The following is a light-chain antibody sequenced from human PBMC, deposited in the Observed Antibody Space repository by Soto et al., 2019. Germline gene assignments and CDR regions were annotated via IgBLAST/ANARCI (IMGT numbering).Light chain of an antibody. J-gene: IGLJ1*01. CDR1: SSDVGGYNY. CDR2: DVS. V-gene: IGLV2-14*03. Sequence: QSALTQPASVSGSPGQSITISCTGTSSDVGGYNYVSWYQHYPGKAPKLMIYDVSNRPSGVSNRFSGSKSGNTASLTISGLQAEDEADYYCSSYTSSSTYVFGTGTKLT. CDR3: SSYTSSSTYV.